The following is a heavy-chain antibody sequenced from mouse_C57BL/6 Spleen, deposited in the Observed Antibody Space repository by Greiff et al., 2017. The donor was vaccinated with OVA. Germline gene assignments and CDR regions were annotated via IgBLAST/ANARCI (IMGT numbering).Heavy chain of an antibody. CDR1: GYTFPSYW. CDR3: ARSDLLRYLDFDY. CDR2: IDPNSGGT. J-gene: IGHJ2*01. V-gene: IGHV1-72*01. Sequence: QVQLQQPGAELVKPGASVKLSCKASGYTFPSYWMHWVKPRPGRGLEWIGRIDPNSGGTKYNEKFKSKATLTVDKPSSTAYMQLSSLTSEDSAVYYCARSDLLRYLDFDYWGQGTTLTVSS. D-gene: IGHD1-1*01.